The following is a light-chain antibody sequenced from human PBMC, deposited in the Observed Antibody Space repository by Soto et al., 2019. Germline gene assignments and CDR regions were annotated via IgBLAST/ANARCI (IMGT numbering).Light chain of an antibody. J-gene: IGKJ1*01. CDR2: GAS. V-gene: IGKV3-15*01. CDR1: QSVSSN. Sequence: EIVMTQSPATLSVSPGERATLSCRASQSVSSNLAWYQQKLGQAPRLLIYGASTRATGIPARFSGSGSGTEFTLTISNLQSDDFAVYYCQHYNNWPPWTFGQGTKVEIK. CDR3: QHYNNWPPWT.